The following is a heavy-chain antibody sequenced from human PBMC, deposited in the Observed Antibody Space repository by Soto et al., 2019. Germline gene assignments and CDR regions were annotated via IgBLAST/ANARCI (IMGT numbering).Heavy chain of an antibody. V-gene: IGHV3-30*18. CDR2: ISYDGSNK. CDR1: GFTFSSYG. D-gene: IGHD3-10*01. Sequence: GGSLRLSCAASGFTFSSYGMHWVRQAPGKGLEWVAVISYDGSNKYYADSVKGRFTISRDNSKNTLYLQMNSLRAEDTAVYYCAKDRGGNYYYYGMDVWGQGTTVTVSS. CDR3: AKDRGGNYYYYGMDV. J-gene: IGHJ6*02.